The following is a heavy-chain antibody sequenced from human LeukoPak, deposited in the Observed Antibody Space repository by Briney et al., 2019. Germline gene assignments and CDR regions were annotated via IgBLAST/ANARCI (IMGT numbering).Heavy chain of an antibody. J-gene: IGHJ5*02. V-gene: IGHV5-51*01. CDR3: ACRDLSSTWSFP. CDR1: GSRFTSYW. D-gene: IGHD6-13*01. CDR2: IYPGDSRI. Sequence: GAPLKISCQGLGSRFTSYWIGWVRRMPGKGMEWMGVIYPGDSRIRYNPSFQGQVTISVDKSISTAYLQWVSLKASDTAMYYCACRDLSSTWSFPWGQGTLVTVSS.